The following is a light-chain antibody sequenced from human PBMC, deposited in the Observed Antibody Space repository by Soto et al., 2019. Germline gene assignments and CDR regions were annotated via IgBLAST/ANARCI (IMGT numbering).Light chain of an antibody. CDR1: QSISTW. Sequence: DIQMTQSPSTLSASLGDRGTITCRASQSISTWLAWYQQKPGKAPKLLIYKASSLESGVPSRFSGSGSGTEFTLTISSLQPDDFATYYCQHYNSYLWTFGQGTKVNI. CDR2: KAS. V-gene: IGKV1-5*03. CDR3: QHYNSYLWT. J-gene: IGKJ1*01.